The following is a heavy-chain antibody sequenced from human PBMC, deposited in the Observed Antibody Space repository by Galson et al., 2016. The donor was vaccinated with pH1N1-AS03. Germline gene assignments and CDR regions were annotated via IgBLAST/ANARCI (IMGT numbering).Heavy chain of an antibody. J-gene: IGHJ4*02. CDR3: AREVLVPSSPNYFDL. Sequence: ETLSLTCTVSGASISSGDYYWGWVRQLPGKGLEWIGTFWYNGDTYTFYNPSLKSRVTISADMSNNQVSLNVTSVTAADTAIYYCAREVLVPSSPNYFDLWGQGSRVTVSS. CDR2: FWYNGDTYT. CDR1: GASISSGDYY. D-gene: IGHD1-26*01. V-gene: IGHV4-39*02.